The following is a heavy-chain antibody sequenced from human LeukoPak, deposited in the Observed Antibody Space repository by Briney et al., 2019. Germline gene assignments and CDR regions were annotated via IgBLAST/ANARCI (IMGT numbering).Heavy chain of an antibody. V-gene: IGHV3-30*02. CDR1: GFSFSSYG. J-gene: IGHJ4*02. CDR3: AKRSDSSGYYYFDY. D-gene: IGHD3-22*01. Sequence: GGSLRLSCAASGFSFSSYGMHWVRQAPGKGLEWVAFIRYDGSNKYYADSVKGRFTISRDNSKNTPYLQMNSLRAEDTAVYYCAKRSDSSGYYYFDYWGQGTLVTVSS. CDR2: IRYDGSNK.